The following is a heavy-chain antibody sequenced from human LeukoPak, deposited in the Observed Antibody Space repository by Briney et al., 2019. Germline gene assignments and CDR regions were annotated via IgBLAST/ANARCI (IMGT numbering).Heavy chain of an antibody. J-gene: IGHJ4*02. CDR1: GYTFTSYY. V-gene: IGHV1-46*01. CDR2: INPTGGST. D-gene: IGHD2-15*01. CDR3: ASQGVAATGGVGY. Sequence: ASVKVSCKASGYTFTSYYMHWVRQAPGEGLEWMGIINPTGGSTSYAQKFQGRVTMTRDTSTSTVYMELSSLRSEDTAVYYCASQGVAATGGVGYWGQGTLVTVSS.